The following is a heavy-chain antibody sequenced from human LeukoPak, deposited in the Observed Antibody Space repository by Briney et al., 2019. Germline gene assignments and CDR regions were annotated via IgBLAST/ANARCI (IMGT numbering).Heavy chain of an antibody. Sequence: SETLSLTCAVYGHSLSNTKSWNWVRQPPGEGLEWIGEIYHSGSTNYNPSLKSRVTISKDKSTNQFSLKLSSVTAADTAVYYCASVEHNNTRRPFDYWGQGTRVTVSS. V-gene: IGHV4-4*02. D-gene: IGHD1/OR15-1a*01. CDR2: IYHSGST. J-gene: IGHJ4*02. CDR1: GHSLSNTKS. CDR3: ASVEHNNTRRPFDY.